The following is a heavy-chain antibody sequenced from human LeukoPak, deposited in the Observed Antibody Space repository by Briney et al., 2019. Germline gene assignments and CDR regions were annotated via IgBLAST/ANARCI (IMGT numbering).Heavy chain of an antibody. J-gene: IGHJ6*02. D-gene: IGHD6-13*01. CDR3: ARGSGSSRYYYGMDV. CDR2: MNPNSGNT. V-gene: IGHV1-8*01. Sequence: ASVKVSCKASGYTFTSYDINWVRQATGQGLEWMGWMNPNSGNTGYAQKFQGRVTITADKSTSTAYMELSSLRSEDTAVYYCARGSGSSRYYYGMDVWGQGTTVTVSS. CDR1: GYTFTSYD.